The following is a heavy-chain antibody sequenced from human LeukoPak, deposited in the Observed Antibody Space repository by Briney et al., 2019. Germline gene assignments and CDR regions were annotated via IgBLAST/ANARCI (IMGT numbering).Heavy chain of an antibody. CDR2: INWNGGST. CDR3: ARDLFGVVNLYYYYYMDV. V-gene: IGHV3-20*04. CDR1: GFTFDDYG. J-gene: IGHJ6*03. Sequence: GGSLRLSCAASGFTFDDYGMSWVRHAPGKGLEWVSGINWNGGSTGYADSVKGRFTISRDNAKNSLYLQMNSLRAEDTALYYCARDLFGVVNLYYYYYMDVWGKGTTVTVSS. D-gene: IGHD3-3*01.